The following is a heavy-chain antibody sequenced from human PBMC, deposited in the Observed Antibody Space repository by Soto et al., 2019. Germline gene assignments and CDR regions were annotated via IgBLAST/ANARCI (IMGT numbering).Heavy chain of an antibody. CDR2: TRNKANSYTT. CDR3: ARMDTSDYDSL. CDR1: GFTLSDHY. D-gene: IGHD5-12*01. V-gene: IGHV3-72*01. Sequence: EVQLVESGGGLIQPGGSLRLSCAASGFTLSDHYMDWVRQAPGKGLEWVGRTRNKANSYTTEYAASVKGRFTISRDDSKNSLYLQMNSLKTEDTAMYYCARMDTSDYDSLWGQGTLVTVSS. J-gene: IGHJ4*02.